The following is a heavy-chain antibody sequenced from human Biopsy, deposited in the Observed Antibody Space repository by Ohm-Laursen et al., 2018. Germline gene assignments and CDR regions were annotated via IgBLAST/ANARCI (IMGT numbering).Heavy chain of an antibody. CDR2: ISASSSYI. Sequence: SLRLSCSASGFKFDEFAMNWVRQAPGKGLEWVSSISASSSYIHYADSVKGRFTVSRDNAKNSLYLQMNSLRAADTAIYYCATELLPPGVGGPWLDSWGQGTPVTVSS. CDR3: ATELLPPGVGGPWLDS. J-gene: IGHJ5*01. CDR1: GFKFDEFA. V-gene: IGHV3-21*06. D-gene: IGHD3-16*01.